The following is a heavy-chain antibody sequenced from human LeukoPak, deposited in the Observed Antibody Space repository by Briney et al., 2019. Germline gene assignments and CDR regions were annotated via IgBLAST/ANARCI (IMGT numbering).Heavy chain of an antibody. V-gene: IGHV4-59*08. CDR3: ARHRSGGYGAVDY. D-gene: IGHD5-12*01. J-gene: IGHJ4*02. Sequence: SETLSLTCTVSGGSISDNYWSWIRQPPGKGLEWIGYAYYSGHTNYNSSLKSRVTISVDTSKNQSSLTLSSATAADTAVYYCARHRSGGYGAVDYWGQGTLVTVSS. CDR1: GGSISDNY. CDR2: AYYSGHT.